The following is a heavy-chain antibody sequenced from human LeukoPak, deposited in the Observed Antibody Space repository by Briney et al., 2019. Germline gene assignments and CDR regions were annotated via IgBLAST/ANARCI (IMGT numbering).Heavy chain of an antibody. J-gene: IGHJ4*02. CDR2: IYTSGST. D-gene: IGHD2-15*01. CDR3: ARDWRYCSGGSCSYYFDY. Sequence: SETLSLTCTVSGVSISSYYWSWIRQPAGKGLEWIGRIYTSGSTNYNPPLNSRVTISVDKSKNHLSLNLSSVTVADTAVYYCARDWRYCSGGSCSYYFDYWGQGALVTVSS. CDR1: GVSISSYY. V-gene: IGHV4-4*07.